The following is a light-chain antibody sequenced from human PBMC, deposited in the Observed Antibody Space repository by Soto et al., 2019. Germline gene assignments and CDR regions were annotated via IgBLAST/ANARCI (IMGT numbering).Light chain of an antibody. Sequence: QSVLTQPPSVSGAPGQRVTISCTGSSSNIGAGYDVHWYQQLPGTAPKLLISGDNNRPSGVPDRFSGSKSGTSASLAITGLQDEDEADYCCQSYDSSLSGSRVVFGGGTKVTVL. CDR1: SSNIGAGYD. CDR2: GDN. CDR3: QSYDSSLSGSRVV. J-gene: IGLJ2*01. V-gene: IGLV1-40*01.